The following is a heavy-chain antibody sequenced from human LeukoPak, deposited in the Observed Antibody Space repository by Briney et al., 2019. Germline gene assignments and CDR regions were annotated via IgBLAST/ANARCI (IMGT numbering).Heavy chain of an antibody. Sequence: ASVKLSCKASGYTFTSYGISWVRQAPGQGLEWMGWISGYNGNTNYAQKVQGRVTMTTDTSTSTAYMELRSLRSDDTAVYYCARDLGITMVRGAVEYWGQGTLVTVSS. J-gene: IGHJ4*02. V-gene: IGHV1-18*01. CDR3: ARDLGITMVRGAVEY. D-gene: IGHD3-10*01. CDR1: GYTFTSYG. CDR2: ISGYNGNT.